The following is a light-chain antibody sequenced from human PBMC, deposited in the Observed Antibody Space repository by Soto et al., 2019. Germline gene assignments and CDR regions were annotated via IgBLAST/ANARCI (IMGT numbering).Light chain of an antibody. J-gene: IGKJ2*01. V-gene: IGKV1-5*03. CDR1: QSIDNW. Sequence: DLQMTQSPSTLSASVGDRVTITCRASQSIDNWLAWYQQKPGRAPTLLIYKASSLDSGVPSRFSGSASGTEFTLTISSLQPDDFATYYCQQYNSYPGTFGQGTKLEI. CDR2: KAS. CDR3: QQYNSYPGT.